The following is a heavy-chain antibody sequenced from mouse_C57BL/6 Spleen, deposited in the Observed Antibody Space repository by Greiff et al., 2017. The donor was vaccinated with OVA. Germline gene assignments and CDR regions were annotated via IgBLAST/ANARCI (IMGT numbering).Heavy chain of an antibody. CDR1: GYTFTSYW. CDR3: TMVTTGDWYFDV. CDR2: IYPGNSDT. Sequence: EVQLVQSGTVLARPGASVKMSCKTSGYTFTSYWMHWVKQRPGQGLEWIGAIYPGNSDTSYNQKFKGKAKLTAVTSASTAYMELSSLTNEDSAVYYCTMVTTGDWYFDVWGTGTTLTVSS. V-gene: IGHV1-5*01. D-gene: IGHD2-2*01. J-gene: IGHJ1*03.